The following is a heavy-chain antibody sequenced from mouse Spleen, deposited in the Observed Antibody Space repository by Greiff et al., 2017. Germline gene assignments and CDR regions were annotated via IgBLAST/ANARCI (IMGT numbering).Heavy chain of an antibody. CDR1: GYSFTGYY. CDR2: INPSTGGT. Sequence: VQLQQSGPELVKPGASVKISCKASGYSFTGYYMNWVKQSPEKSLEWIGEINPSTGGTTYNQKFKAKATLTVDKSSSTAYMQLKSLTSEDSAVYYCASYGNYGAYWGQGTLVTVSA. CDR3: ASYGNYGAY. J-gene: IGHJ3*01. V-gene: IGHV1-42*01. D-gene: IGHD2-1*01.